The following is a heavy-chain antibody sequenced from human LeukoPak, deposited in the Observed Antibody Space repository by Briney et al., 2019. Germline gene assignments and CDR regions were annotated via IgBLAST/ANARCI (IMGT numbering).Heavy chain of an antibody. CDR1: GFTFSSYA. D-gene: IGHD3-10*01. CDR2: ISYDGSNK. V-gene: IGHV3-30*04. J-gene: IGHJ4*02. Sequence: GSLRLSCATSGFTFSSYAMHWVRQAPGKGLEWVAVISYDGSNKYYADSVKGRFTISRDNSKNTLYLQMNSLRDEDTAVYYCARGEEHVLLWLGELMFDYWGQGTLVTVSS. CDR3: ARGEEHVLLWLGELMFDY.